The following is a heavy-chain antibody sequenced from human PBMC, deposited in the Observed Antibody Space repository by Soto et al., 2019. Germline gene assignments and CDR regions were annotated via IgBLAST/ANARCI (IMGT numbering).Heavy chain of an antibody. CDR3: TTDISGTTHDYYYGMDV. J-gene: IGHJ6*02. D-gene: IGHD1-1*01. V-gene: IGHV3-15*01. CDR2: IKSKTDGGTT. CDR1: GGSFSGYY. Sequence: ETLSLTCAVYGGSFSGYYWSWIRQPPGKGLEWVGRIKSKTDGGTTDYAAPVKGRFTISRDDSKNTLYLQMNSLKTEDTAVYYCTTDISGTTHDYYYGMDVWGQGTTVTVSS.